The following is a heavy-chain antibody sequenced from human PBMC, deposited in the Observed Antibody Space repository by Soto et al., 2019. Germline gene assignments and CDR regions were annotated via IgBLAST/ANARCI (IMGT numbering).Heavy chain of an antibody. J-gene: IGHJ4*02. Sequence: GGSLRLSCAASGFTFSAYAMGWVRQPPGKGLEWVSSSGVSDGSRYYADSVKGRFSISRDNSENTVYLQMNGLRAEDTAVYYCVKDTPAWRHVWRYEFWAQGVQVTFS. D-gene: IGHD3-9*01. CDR3: VKDTPAWRHVWRYEF. CDR1: GFTFSAYA. V-gene: IGHV3-23*01. CDR2: SGVSDGSR.